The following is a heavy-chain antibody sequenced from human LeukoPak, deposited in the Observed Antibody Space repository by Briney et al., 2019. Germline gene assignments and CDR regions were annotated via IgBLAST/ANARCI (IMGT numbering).Heavy chain of an antibody. Sequence: PGGSLRLSCTGSGFTFSDYWMHWVRQDPGKGLVWVSRINSDGSNTSFADSVKGRFTISRDNAKNTLYLQMNSLRAEDTAVYYCAKRSVTKDLYFDYWGQGTLATVSS. CDR3: AKRSVTKDLYFDY. V-gene: IGHV3-74*01. J-gene: IGHJ4*02. CDR1: GFTFSDYW. CDR2: INSDGSNT. D-gene: IGHD4-17*01.